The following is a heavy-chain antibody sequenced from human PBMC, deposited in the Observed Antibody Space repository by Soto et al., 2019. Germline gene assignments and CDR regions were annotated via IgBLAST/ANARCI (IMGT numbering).Heavy chain of an antibody. D-gene: IGHD1-26*01. Sequence: EVQLVESGGGLVQPGESLRLSCAASGFTFSSYWMTWVRQAPGKGLEWAANIKQDGSEKYYVDSVRGRFTMSRDNAKNSLYLQMNSLRAKDTAVYYCARVVGATQMDFDYWGQGTLVTVSS. CDR2: IKQDGSEK. CDR1: GFTFSSYW. CDR3: ARVVGATQMDFDY. J-gene: IGHJ4*02. V-gene: IGHV3-7*01.